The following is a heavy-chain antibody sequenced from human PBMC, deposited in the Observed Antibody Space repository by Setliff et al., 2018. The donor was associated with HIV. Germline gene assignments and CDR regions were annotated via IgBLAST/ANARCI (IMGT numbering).Heavy chain of an antibody. Sequence: SETLSLTCTVSGGSISSSGNYWTWIRQRPGKGLEWIGYIYYTGSTYYHPSLKSRVLISVDTSNDLFSLSLRSVTAADTAVYYCARDLSPYGSGDPYYYYGMDVWGQGTTVTVSS. CDR3: ARDLSPYGSGDPYYYYGMDV. D-gene: IGHD3-10*01. CDR1: GGSISSSGNY. CDR2: IYYTGST. V-gene: IGHV4-31*03. J-gene: IGHJ6*02.